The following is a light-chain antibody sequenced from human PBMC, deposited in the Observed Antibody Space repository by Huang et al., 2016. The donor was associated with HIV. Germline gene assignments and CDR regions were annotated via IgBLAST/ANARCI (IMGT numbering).Light chain of an antibody. CDR3: QQYARSPWT. Sequence: EIVLTQSPATLSLSPGERATLSCWASQSVSSNFLAWDQEKPGLAPRHCLYDASSRATGIPDRFIGSGSGTDFTLTISRLEPEDFAVYYCQQYARSPWTFGQGTKVDIK. CDR1: QSVSSNF. CDR2: DAS. V-gene: IGKV3D-20*01. J-gene: IGKJ1*01.